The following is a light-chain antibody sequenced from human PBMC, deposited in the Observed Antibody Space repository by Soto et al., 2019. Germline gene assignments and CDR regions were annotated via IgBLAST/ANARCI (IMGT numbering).Light chain of an antibody. CDR1: QSVSTA. CDR2: ASS. CDR3: QHYNKWPPRFT. J-gene: IGKJ3*01. V-gene: IGKV3-15*01. Sequence: EIVMTQSPATLSVSPGERATLSCRASQSVSTALAWYQQRPVQAPSRLIYASSIRATGIPARFSGSGSGTEFTLTISSPQSEYVAVYYCQHYNKWPPRFTVGPGTKVEIK.